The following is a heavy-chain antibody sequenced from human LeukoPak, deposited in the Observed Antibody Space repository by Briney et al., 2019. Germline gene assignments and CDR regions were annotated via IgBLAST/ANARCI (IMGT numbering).Heavy chain of an antibody. CDR2: SDWDDYK. Sequence: SGPALVKPTQTLTLTCTFSGFSLSTSGMCVSWIRQPPGKALEWLARSDWDDYKYYLTSLKTRLTISKDTSKKQVVLTMTNMDPVDTATYYCARTYSSGWYWFDPWGQGTLVTVSS. D-gene: IGHD6-19*01. CDR3: ARTYSSGWYWFDP. V-gene: IGHV2-70*11. CDR1: GFSLSTSGMC. J-gene: IGHJ5*02.